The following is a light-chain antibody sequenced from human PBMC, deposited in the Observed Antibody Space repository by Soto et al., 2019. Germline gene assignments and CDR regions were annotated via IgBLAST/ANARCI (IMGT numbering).Light chain of an antibody. V-gene: IGKV3-15*01. CDR1: QNVANR. CDR3: QHYHNGQPVA. Sequence: EILLTQSPATLSLSPGERATLSCRATQNVANRLAWYQHKTGQAPRLLISGASSRAAGILDTFTGSGSETSYTPTTSSLVPADFALYYCQHYHNGQPVAFGQGTRLGIK. J-gene: IGKJ5*01. CDR2: GAS.